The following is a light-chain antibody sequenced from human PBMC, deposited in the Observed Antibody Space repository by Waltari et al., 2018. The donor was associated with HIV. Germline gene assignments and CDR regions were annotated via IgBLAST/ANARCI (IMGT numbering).Light chain of an antibody. CDR1: QGISSY. V-gene: IGKV1-9*01. Sequence: DIQLTQSPSFLSASVGDRVTITCRASQGISSYLAWYQQKPGKAPKLLIYAASTLQRGVPSRFSGSGSGTEFTLTISSLQPEDFATYYCQQLNSYPLITFGQGTRLEIK. CDR3: QQLNSYPLIT. J-gene: IGKJ5*01. CDR2: AAS.